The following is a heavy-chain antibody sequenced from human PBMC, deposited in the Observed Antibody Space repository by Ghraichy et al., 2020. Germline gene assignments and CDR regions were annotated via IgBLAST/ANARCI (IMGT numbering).Heavy chain of an antibody. J-gene: IGHJ2*01. CDR3: AKDLSGYDDYSEFWYFDL. V-gene: IGHV3-23*01. CDR1: GFTFSSCA. D-gene: IGHD4-17*01. CDR2: ISGSGGDT. Sequence: LSLTCAASGFTFSSCAMSWVRQTPTKGLEWVSGISGSGGDTFYADSARGRFTISRDNSKNTLYLEMSSLRAEDTAVYFCAKDLSGYDDYSEFWYFDLWGRGTLVTVSS.